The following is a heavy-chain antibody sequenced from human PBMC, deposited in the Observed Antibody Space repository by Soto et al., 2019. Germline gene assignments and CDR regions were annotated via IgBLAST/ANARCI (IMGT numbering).Heavy chain of an antibody. Sequence: TLPLTWTDCGGSINCYSWSCIRQPPGKGREWIGEVKDGGSTNYNPSLRGRVSISADTSKNHFSLRLNSVTAADTAVYFCARGQEGIVATHWDQGALVTVSS. D-gene: IGHD5-12*01. CDR3: ARGQEGIVATH. CDR1: GGSINCYS. J-gene: IGHJ4*02. V-gene: IGHV4-34*01. CDR2: VKDGGST.